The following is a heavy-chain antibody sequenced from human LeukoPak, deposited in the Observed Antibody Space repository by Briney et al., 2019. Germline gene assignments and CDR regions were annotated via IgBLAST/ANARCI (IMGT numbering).Heavy chain of an antibody. D-gene: IGHD1-26*01. CDR2: ISSSSSYI. CDR3: TTAAFVGATAY. V-gene: IGHV3-21*01. CDR1: GFIFSSYS. Sequence: GGSLRLSCAASGFIFSSYSMNWVRQAPGKGLEWVSSISSSSSYIYYADSVKGRFTISRDNAKNSLDLQMNSLRAEDTAVYYCTTAAFVGATAYWGQGALVIVSS. J-gene: IGHJ4*02.